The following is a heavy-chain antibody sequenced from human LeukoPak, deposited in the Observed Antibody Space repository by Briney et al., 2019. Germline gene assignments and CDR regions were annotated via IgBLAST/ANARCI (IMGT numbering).Heavy chain of an antibody. CDR2: IYHSGST. D-gene: IGHD3-16*01. Sequence: PSETLSLTCTVSGYSISSGYYWGWIRQPPGKGLEWIGSIYHSGSTYYNPSLKSRVTISVDTSKNQFSLKLSSVTAADTAVYYCARGVSFWGQGTLVTVSS. J-gene: IGHJ4*02. CDR3: ARGVSF. V-gene: IGHV4-38-2*02. CDR1: GYSISSGYY.